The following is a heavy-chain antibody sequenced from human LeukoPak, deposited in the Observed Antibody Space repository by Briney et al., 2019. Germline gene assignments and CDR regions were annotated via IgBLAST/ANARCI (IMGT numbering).Heavy chain of an antibody. CDR3: ARAGAAALVPIDY. CDR2: IIPIFGTA. Sequence: ASVKVSCKASGGTFSSYAISWVRQAPGQGLEWMGGIIPIFGTANYAQKFQGRVTITADESTSTAYMKLSSLRSEDTAVYYCARAGAAALVPIDYWGQGTLVTVSS. J-gene: IGHJ4*02. V-gene: IGHV1-69*13. D-gene: IGHD6-13*01. CDR1: GGTFSSYA.